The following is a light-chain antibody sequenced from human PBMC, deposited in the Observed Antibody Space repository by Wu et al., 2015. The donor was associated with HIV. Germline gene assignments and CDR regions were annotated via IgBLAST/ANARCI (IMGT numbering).Light chain of an antibody. V-gene: IGKV3-20*01. Sequence: EIVLTQSPGTLSLSPGERATLSCRASQSVSNNYLGWYQQKSGQAPRLLIYGASSRATGIPDRFSGSGSGTDFTLTISRLEPEDFAVYYCQQYDGSLTFGGRDQGGDQ. CDR1: QSVSNNY. CDR2: GAS. J-gene: IGKJ4*01. CDR3: QQYDGSLT.